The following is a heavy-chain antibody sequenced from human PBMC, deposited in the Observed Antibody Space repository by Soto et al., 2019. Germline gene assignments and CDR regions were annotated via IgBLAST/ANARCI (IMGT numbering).Heavy chain of an antibody. CDR3: VAAALSFDY. V-gene: IGHV3-30-3*01. J-gene: IGHJ4*02. D-gene: IGHD3-16*02. Sequence: VHLVESGGGVVQPGRSLRLSWAASGFTFSNYAIHWVRQAPGMGLEWLAVISDDGNKAQLADSVKGRFTISRDNSKNTLYLQINSLRDEDTAVYQCVAAALSFDYWGQGTLVTVSS. CDR2: ISDDGNKA. CDR1: GFTFSNYA.